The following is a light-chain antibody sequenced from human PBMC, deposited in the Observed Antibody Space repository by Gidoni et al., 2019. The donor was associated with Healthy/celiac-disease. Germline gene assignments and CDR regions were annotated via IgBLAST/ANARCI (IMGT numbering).Light chain of an antibody. CDR2: EFS. J-gene: IGLJ1*01. CDR3: SSYTSSSTPYV. Sequence: QSALTQPASVSGSTGQSITISCTGTSSDVGGYNYVSWYQQHPGNAPKLMIYEFSNRPSGVSNRFSGSKSGNTASLTISVLQAEDEADYYCSSYTSSSTPYVFGTGTKVTVL. CDR1: SSDVGGYNY. V-gene: IGLV2-14*01.